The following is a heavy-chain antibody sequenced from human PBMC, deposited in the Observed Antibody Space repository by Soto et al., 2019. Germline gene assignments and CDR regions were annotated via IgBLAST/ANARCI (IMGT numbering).Heavy chain of an antibody. CDR2: IIPILDTT. Sequence: QVQVVQSGAEVKKPGSSVIVSCKASGGTSSSYAITWMRQAPGQGLEWMGGIIPILDTTDYAQKFQGRVTFTADESTSTVYMELSSLTSEDTAVYYCASGGTTVNRRFDFWGQGTLVTVSS. CDR1: GGTSSSYA. V-gene: IGHV1-69*01. D-gene: IGHD4-4*01. CDR3: ASGGTTVNRRFDF. J-gene: IGHJ4*02.